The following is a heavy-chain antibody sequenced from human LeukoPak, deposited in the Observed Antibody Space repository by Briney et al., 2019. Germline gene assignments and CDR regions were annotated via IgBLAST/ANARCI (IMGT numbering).Heavy chain of an antibody. J-gene: IGHJ6*04. V-gene: IGHV3-30*02. CDR3: AELGITMIGGV. CDR2: IQYSGNNK. Sequence: PGGSLRLSCAASGFTFINYGMHWVRQAPGKGLEWVAFIQYSGNNKYYADSVKGRFTISRDNAKNSLYLQMNSLRAEDTAVYYCAELGITMIGGVWGKGTTVTISS. CDR1: GFTFINYG. D-gene: IGHD3-10*02.